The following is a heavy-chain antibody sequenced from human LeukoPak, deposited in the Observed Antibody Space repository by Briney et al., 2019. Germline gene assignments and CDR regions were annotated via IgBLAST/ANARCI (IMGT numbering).Heavy chain of an antibody. D-gene: IGHD3-22*01. CDR1: GGSFSGYY. CDR2: IYTSGST. CDR3: ARDRSPTYYYDSSGYYPDAFDI. Sequence: PSETLSLTCAVYGGSFSGYYWSWIRQPAGKGLEWIGRIYTSGSTNYNPSLKSRVTMSVDTSKNQFSLKLSSVTAADTAVYYCARDRSPTYYYDSSGYYPDAFDIWGQGTMVTVSS. J-gene: IGHJ3*02. V-gene: IGHV4-4*07.